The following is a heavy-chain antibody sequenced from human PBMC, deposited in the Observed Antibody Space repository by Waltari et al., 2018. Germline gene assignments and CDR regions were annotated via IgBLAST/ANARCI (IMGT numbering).Heavy chain of an antibody. CDR1: GGSFSGYY. CDR2: INHSGST. CDR3: ARVVVVIAAGGFDP. Sequence: QVQLQQWGAGLLKPSETLSLTCAVYGGSFSGYYWSWIRQPPGKGLEWIGEINHSGSTNYNPSLKSRVTISVDTSKNQFSLKLSSVTAADTAVYYCARVVVVIAAGGFDPWGQGTLVTVSS. D-gene: IGHD2-21*01. J-gene: IGHJ5*02. V-gene: IGHV4-34*01.